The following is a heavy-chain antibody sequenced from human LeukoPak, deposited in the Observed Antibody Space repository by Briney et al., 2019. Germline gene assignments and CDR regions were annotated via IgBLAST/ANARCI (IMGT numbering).Heavy chain of an antibody. CDR3: SKDLSPPGGPPAY. CDR2: ISGSGGYT. J-gene: IGHJ4*01. V-gene: IGHV3-23*01. D-gene: IGHD2-2*01. CDR1: GFTFSSYV. Sequence: PGGSLRLSCAASGFTFSSYVMSWVRQAPGKGLEWVSAISGSGGYTYYADSVKGRFTISRDNSKNTLYLQMNSLRAEDTAVCYWSKDLSPPGGPPAYWGQGTLVHVSS.